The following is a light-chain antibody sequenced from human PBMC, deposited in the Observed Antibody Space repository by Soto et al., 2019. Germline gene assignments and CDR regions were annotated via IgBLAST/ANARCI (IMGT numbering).Light chain of an antibody. CDR2: GAS. Sequence: EIVLTQSPATLSVSPGERATLSCRASQSVSRDLAWYQQKPGQAPRLLIYGASTRAPSIPARFSGSGSGTDFTLTISRLQSEDFAVYYCQQYDKWPTWTFGQGTKVDIK. CDR1: QSVSRD. CDR3: QQYDKWPTWT. J-gene: IGKJ1*01. V-gene: IGKV3-15*01.